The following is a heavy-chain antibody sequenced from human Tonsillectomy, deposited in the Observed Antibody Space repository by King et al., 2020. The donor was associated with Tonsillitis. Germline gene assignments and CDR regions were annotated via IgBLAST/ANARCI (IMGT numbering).Heavy chain of an antibody. V-gene: IGHV3-30*18. Sequence: VQLVESGGGVVQPGRSLRLSCAASGFTLSSYGMHWVRQAPGKGLGWVAVISYDGSNKYYADSVKGRFTISRDNSKNTLYLQMNSLRAEDTAVYYCAKCPTKFYDSSGYWFGNWYFDLWGRGTLVTVSS. D-gene: IGHD3-22*01. J-gene: IGHJ2*01. CDR3: AKCPTKFYDSSGYWFGNWYFDL. CDR2: ISYDGSNK. CDR1: GFTLSSYG.